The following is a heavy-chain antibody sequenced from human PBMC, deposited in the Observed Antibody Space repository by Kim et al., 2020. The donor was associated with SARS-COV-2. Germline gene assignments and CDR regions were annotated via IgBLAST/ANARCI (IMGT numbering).Heavy chain of an antibody. J-gene: IGHJ3*02. CDR1: GFTVSSNY. CDR2: IYSGGST. D-gene: IGHD2-15*01. CDR3: ARDRYCSGGSCRRAFDI. Sequence: GGSLRLSCAASGFTVSSNYMSWVRQAPGKGLEWVSVIYSGGSTYYADSVKGRFTISRDNSKNTLYLQMNSLRAEDTAVYYCARDRYCSGGSCRRAFDIWGQGTMVTVSS. V-gene: IGHV3-53*01.